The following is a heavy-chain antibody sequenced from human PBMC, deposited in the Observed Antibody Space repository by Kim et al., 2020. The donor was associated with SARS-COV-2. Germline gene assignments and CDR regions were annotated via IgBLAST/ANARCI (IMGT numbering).Heavy chain of an antibody. CDR2: IYYSGST. J-gene: IGHJ6*01. D-gene: IGHD1-26*01. CDR3: ARDFTKRGEWELRAHV. CDR1: GGSISSSSYY. V-gene: IGHV4-39*07. Sequence: SETLSLTCTVSGGSISSSSYYWGWIRQPPGKGLEWIGSIYYSGSTYYNPSLKSRVTISVDTSKNQFSLKLSSVTAADTAVYYCARDFTKRGEWELRAHV.